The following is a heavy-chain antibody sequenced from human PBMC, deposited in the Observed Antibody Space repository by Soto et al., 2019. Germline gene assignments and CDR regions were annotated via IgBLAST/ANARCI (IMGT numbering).Heavy chain of an antibody. Sequence: GGSLRLSCAASGFTFSSYGMHWVRQAPGKGLEWVAVIWYDGSNKYYADSVKGRFTISRDNSKNTLYLQMNSLRAEDTAVYYCARTYYYDSSGCPDYWGQGTLVTVS. CDR2: IWYDGSNK. CDR1: GFTFSSYG. CDR3: ARTYYYDSSGCPDY. V-gene: IGHV3-33*01. D-gene: IGHD3-22*01. J-gene: IGHJ4*02.